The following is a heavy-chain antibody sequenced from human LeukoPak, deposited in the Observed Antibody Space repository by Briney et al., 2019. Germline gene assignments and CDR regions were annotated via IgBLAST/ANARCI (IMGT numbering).Heavy chain of an antibody. J-gene: IGHJ3*02. CDR3: ARGPLSIFGVLDAFDI. Sequence: GASVKVSCKASGYTFTSYDVHWVRQASGQGLEWMGWMNPNKGNTGYGHKFQGRVTITRDTSISTVYMELNSLRSEDTAVYYCARGPLSIFGVLDAFDIWGQGTLVTVSS. V-gene: IGHV1-8*03. CDR2: MNPNKGNT. D-gene: IGHD3-3*01. CDR1: GYTFTSYD.